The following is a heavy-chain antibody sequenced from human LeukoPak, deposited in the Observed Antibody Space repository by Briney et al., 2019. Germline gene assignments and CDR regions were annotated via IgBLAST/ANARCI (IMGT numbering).Heavy chain of an antibody. J-gene: IGHJ6*02. CDR2: IYYSGST. CDR3: ARQQSNWASGPGMDV. V-gene: IGHV4-39*01. CDR1: GGSISTSTYY. D-gene: IGHD7-27*01. Sequence: PSETLSLTCTVSGGSISTSTYYWGWIRQPPGKGLEWIGSIYYSGSTYYNPSLKSRVTISVDTSKNQFSLRLSSVTAADTAMYYCARQQSNWASGPGMDVWGPGTTVTVSS.